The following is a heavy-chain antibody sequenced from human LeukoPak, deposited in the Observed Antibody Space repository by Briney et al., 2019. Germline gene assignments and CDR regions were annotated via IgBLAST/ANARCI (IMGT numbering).Heavy chain of an antibody. CDR3: AKRYIAVAGLPLTD. D-gene: IGHD6-19*01. J-gene: IGHJ4*02. V-gene: IGHV3-23*01. CDR1: GFTFSSYA. Sequence: GGSLRLSCAASGFTFSSYAMSWVRQAPGKGLEWVSAISGSGDSTYYADSVKGRFTISRDNSKNTLYLQMNSLRAEDTAVYYCAKRYIAVAGLPLTDWGQGTLVTVSS. CDR2: ISGSGDST.